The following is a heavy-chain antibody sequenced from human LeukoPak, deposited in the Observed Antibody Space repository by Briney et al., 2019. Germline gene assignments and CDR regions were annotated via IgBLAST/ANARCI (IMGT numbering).Heavy chain of an antibody. J-gene: IGHJ6*02. Sequence: SVKVSCKASGGTFISYAISWVRQAPGQGLEWMGRIIPIFGTANYAQKFQGRVTITADESTSTAYMELSSLRSEDTAVYYCARECERYFDWSPPPGHYGMDVWGQGTTVTVSS. CDR3: ARECERYFDWSPPPGHYGMDV. CDR1: GGTFISYA. D-gene: IGHD3-9*01. V-gene: IGHV1-69*13. CDR2: IIPIFGTA.